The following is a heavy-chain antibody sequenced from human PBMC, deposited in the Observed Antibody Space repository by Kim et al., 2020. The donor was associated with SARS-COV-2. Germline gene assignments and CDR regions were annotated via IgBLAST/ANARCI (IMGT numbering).Heavy chain of an antibody. Sequence: DSVKGRFTISRDNSKNTLYLQMNSLRAEDTAVYYCAKTFLEWLSTWYFDYWGQGTLVTVSS. V-gene: IGHV3-23*01. D-gene: IGHD3-3*02. CDR3: AKTFLEWLSTWYFDY. J-gene: IGHJ4*02.